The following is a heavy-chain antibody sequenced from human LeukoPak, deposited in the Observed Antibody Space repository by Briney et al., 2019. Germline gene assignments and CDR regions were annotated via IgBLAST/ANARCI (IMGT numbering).Heavy chain of an antibody. CDR3: AKDFEYSSSSIDY. CDR1: GFTFDDYA. V-gene: IGHV3-9*01. D-gene: IGHD6-6*01. Sequence: GGSLRLSCAASGFTFDDYAMHWVRQAPGKGLEWVSGISWNSGSIGYADSVKGRFTISRDNAKNSLYPQMNSLRAEDTALYYCAKDFEYSSSSIDYWGQGTLVTVSS. CDR2: ISWNSGSI. J-gene: IGHJ4*02.